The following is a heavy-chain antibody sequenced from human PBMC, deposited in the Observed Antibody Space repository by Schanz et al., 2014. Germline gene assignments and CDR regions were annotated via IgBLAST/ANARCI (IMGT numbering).Heavy chain of an antibody. J-gene: IGHJ6*02. CDR1: GFTFNSYA. D-gene: IGHD2-15*01. V-gene: IGHV3-23*01. CDR3: AKGMGYCSGGTCYDYYYYGLDV. Sequence: DVQLLESGGGLVQPGGSLRLSCAASGFTFNSYAMTWVRQAPGKGLEWVSSISHSGGSTYYADSVKGRFTISRDNSENTLYLQMNSLSADDTAVFYCAKGMGYCSGGTCYDYYYYGLDVWGQGTTVTDSS. CDR2: ISHSGGST.